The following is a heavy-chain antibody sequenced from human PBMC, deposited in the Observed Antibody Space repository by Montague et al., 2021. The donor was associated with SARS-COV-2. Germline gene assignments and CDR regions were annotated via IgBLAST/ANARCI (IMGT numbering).Heavy chain of an antibody. CDR2: IYYSGST. V-gene: IGHV4-39*07. J-gene: IGHJ6*02. CDR1: GGSISSSSYY. Sequence: TLSLTCTVSGGSISSSSYYWGWIRQPPGKGLEWIGSIYYSGSTYYNPSLKSRVTISVDTSKNQFSLNLSSVTAADTAVYYCARNLVVHYWYGMDVWGQGTTVTVSS. D-gene: IGHD2-15*01. CDR3: ARNLVVHYWYGMDV.